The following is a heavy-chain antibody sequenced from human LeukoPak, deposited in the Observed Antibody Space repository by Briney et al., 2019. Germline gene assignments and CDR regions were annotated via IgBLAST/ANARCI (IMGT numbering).Heavy chain of an antibody. J-gene: IGHJ3*02. CDR1: GGSISSYY. V-gene: IGHV4-59*01. CDR2: IYYSGST. D-gene: IGHD3-22*01. CDR3: ARDRSRYYDSSGYLTNDAFDI. Sequence: SETLSLTCTVSGGSISSYYWSWIRQPPGKGLEWIGYIYYSGSTNYNPSLKSRVTISVDTSKNQFSLKLSFVTAADTAVYYCARDRSRYYDSSGYLTNDAFDIWGQGTMVTVSS.